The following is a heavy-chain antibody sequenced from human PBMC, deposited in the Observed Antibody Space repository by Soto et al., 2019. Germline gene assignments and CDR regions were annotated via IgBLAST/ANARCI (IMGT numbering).Heavy chain of an antibody. CDR1: DGSISSYY. CDR2: IYHSGST. CDR3: ARVYDSSRYTFDY. D-gene: IGHD3-22*01. Sequence: SETLSLTCTVSDGSISSYYWSWIRQPPGKGLEWIGHIYHSGSTNYNPSLKSRVTISVDTSKNRFSLKVSSLTAADTAVYYCARVYDSSRYTFDYWGRGTLVTVSS. J-gene: IGHJ4*02. V-gene: IGHV4-59*01.